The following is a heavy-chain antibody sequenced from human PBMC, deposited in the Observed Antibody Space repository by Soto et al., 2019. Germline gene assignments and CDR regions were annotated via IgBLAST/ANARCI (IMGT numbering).Heavy chain of an antibody. V-gene: IGHV6-1*01. Sequence: SQTLSLTCAISGDSVSSNSAAWNWIRQSPSRGLEWLGRTYYRSKWYNDYAVSVKSRITINPDTSKNQFSLQLNSVTPEDTAVYYCARADYYEILTGYQTVFDYWGQGTLVTVSS. CDR2: TYYRSKWYN. CDR1: GDSVSSNSAA. J-gene: IGHJ4*02. D-gene: IGHD3-9*01. CDR3: ARADYYEILTGYQTVFDY.